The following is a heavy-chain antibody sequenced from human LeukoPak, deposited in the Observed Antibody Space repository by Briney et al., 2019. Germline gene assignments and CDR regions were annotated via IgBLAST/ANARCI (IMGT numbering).Heavy chain of an antibody. CDR2: MNPNSGNT. Sequence: GASVKVSCKASGYTFTSYDINWVRQATGQGLEWMGWMNPNSGNTGYAQKFQGRVTMTRNTSISTAYMELSSLRSGDTAVYYCARGKSIDPYYYYGMDVWGQGTTVTVSS. CDR3: ARGKSIDPYYYYGMDV. CDR1: GYTFTSYD. D-gene: IGHD3-16*02. V-gene: IGHV1-8*01. J-gene: IGHJ6*02.